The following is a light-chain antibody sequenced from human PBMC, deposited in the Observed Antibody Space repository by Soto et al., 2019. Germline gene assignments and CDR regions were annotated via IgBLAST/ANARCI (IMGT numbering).Light chain of an antibody. J-gene: IGLJ1*01. CDR2: EVS. V-gene: IGLV2-14*01. Sequence: QSVLTQPASVSGSPGQSITISCTGASSDVGGYNYVSWYQQHPGKAPKLMIYEVSNRPSGVSSRLSGSKSGNTASLTISGLQSEDEADYYCSSYTDSRTYVFGTGTKVTVL. CDR1: SSDVGGYNY. CDR3: SSYTDSRTYV.